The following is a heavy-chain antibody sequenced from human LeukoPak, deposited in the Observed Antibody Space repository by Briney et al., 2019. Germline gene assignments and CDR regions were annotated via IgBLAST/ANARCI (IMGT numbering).Heavy chain of an antibody. D-gene: IGHD4-17*01. J-gene: IGHJ4*02. CDR1: GDSISSYY. CDR2: MYYSGST. CDR3: AREWHDYELEFDY. Sequence: PSETLSLTCTVSGDSISSYYWSWIRQPPGKGLEWIAYMYYSGSTDYNPSLKSRVTISLDTSKSQFSLKLSSVTAADTAVYYCAREWHDYELEFDYWGQGTLVTVSS. V-gene: IGHV4-59*12.